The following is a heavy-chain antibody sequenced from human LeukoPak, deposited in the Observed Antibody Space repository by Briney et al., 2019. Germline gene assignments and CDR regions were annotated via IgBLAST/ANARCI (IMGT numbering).Heavy chain of an antibody. CDR2: ISGSGGST. J-gene: IGHJ4*02. Sequence: GGSLRLSCAASGFTFSSYAMSWVRQAPGKGLEWVSAISGSGGSTYYADSVKGRFTISRDNAKNSLYLQMNSLRAEDTAVYYCARDGVGVRWEPQGFDYWGQGTLVTVSS. D-gene: IGHD1-26*01. CDR3: ARDGVGVRWEPQGFDY. CDR1: GFTFSSYA. V-gene: IGHV3-23*01.